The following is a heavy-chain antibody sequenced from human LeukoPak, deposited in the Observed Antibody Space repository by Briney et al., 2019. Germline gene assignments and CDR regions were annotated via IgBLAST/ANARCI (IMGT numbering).Heavy chain of an antibody. CDR3: ARDKIEGPTKLDY. Sequence: GGSLRLSCTASGFTFSSYWMSWVRQAPGKGLEWVANIKQDESEKYYVDSVKGRFTISRDNANNSLYLQMNSLRAEDTAVYYCARDKIEGPTKLDYWGQGILVTVSS. D-gene: IGHD1-1*01. J-gene: IGHJ4*02. V-gene: IGHV3-7*01. CDR1: GFTFSSYW. CDR2: IKQDESEK.